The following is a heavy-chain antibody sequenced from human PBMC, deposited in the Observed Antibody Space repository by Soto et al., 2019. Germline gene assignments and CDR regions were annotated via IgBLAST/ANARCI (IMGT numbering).Heavy chain of an antibody. D-gene: IGHD2-15*01. Sequence: ASVKVSCKASGYTFTSNYMHWVRQAPGQGLEWMGIINPSAGSTIYAQKFQGRLTMTRDTSTSTVYMELSSLRSEDTAVYYCAREELRRSGGQAWLDPWGQGTLVTVSS. CDR1: GYTFTSNY. CDR2: INPSAGST. J-gene: IGHJ5*02. CDR3: AREELRRSGGQAWLDP. V-gene: IGHV1-46*01.